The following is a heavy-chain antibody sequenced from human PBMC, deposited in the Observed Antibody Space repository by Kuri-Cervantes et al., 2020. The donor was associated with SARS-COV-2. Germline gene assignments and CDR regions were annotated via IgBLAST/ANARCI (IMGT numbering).Heavy chain of an antibody. J-gene: IGHJ6*03. CDR3: ARDRIAPTGWDYYMDV. CDR2: IWYDGSNK. CDR1: GFTFSSYG. D-gene: IGHD2-15*01. V-gene: IGHV3-33*01. Sequence: GESLKISCAPSGFTFSSYGMHWVRQAPGKGLEWVAVIWYDGSNKYYADSVKGRFTISRDNSKNTLYLQMNSLRAEDTAVYYCARDRIAPTGWDYYMDVWGKGTTVTVSS.